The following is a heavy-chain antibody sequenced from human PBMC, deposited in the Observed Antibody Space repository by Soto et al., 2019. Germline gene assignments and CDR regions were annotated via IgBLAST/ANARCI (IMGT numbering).Heavy chain of an antibody. CDR2: IDTSGTT. CDR1: GGSVSRYY. Sequence: PSETLSLTCTVSGGSVSRYYVSWIPQSAGKGLAWIGRIDTSGTTNYNPSLKSRVTLSVDASKNHFSLNLSSVTAADTAVYYCARGPRGYVYYHGMDVWGQGTTVTVSS. V-gene: IGHV4-4*07. J-gene: IGHJ6*02. D-gene: IGHD3-10*01. CDR3: ARGPRGYVYYHGMDV.